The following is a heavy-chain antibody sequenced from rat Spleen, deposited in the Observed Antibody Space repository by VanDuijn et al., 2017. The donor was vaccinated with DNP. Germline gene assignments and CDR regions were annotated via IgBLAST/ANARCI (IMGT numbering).Heavy chain of an antibody. CDR1: GFTFSDSA. CDR3: ARHRTIMPYYYSMDA. J-gene: IGHJ4*01. Sequence: EVQLVESGGGLVQPGRSLKLSCAASGFTFSDSAMAWVRQTPKKGLEWVATISYNGGTPYYRDSVKGRFTISRDNAQTSLHLQMDSLRSEDTATYYCARHRTIMPYYYSMDAWGQGASVTVSS. V-gene: IGHV5-17*01. D-gene: IGHD1-12*01. CDR2: ISYNGGTP.